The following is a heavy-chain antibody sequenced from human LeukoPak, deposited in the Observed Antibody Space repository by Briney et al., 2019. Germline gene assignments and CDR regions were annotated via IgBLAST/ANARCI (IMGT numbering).Heavy chain of an antibody. Sequence: PGGSLRLSCAASGFTFSSYAMSWVRQAPGKGLEWVSSISGSGGSVYYADSVKGRFTISRDNSKNTLYLQMNSLRAEDTAVYYCARGRDGSQSPIDDWGQGTLVTVSS. CDR2: ISGSGGSV. CDR3: ARGRDGSQSPIDD. CDR1: GFTFSSYA. D-gene: IGHD5-24*01. J-gene: IGHJ4*02. V-gene: IGHV3-23*01.